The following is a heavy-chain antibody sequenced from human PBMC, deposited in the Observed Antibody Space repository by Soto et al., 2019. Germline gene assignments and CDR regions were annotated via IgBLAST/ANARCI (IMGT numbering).Heavy chain of an antibody. CDR1: GFSFSNFA. CDR3: AKDYASTWYWYFDP. D-gene: IGHD6-13*01. Sequence: GSLRLSCAASGFSFSNFAMSWVRQAPGTGLEWVSSISGSGDKTYYLDSVKGRFTISRDNSKNTLYLHMNSLGAEDTAVYFCAKDYASTWYWYFDPWGQGTLVTVSS. CDR2: ISGSGDKT. J-gene: IGHJ5*02. V-gene: IGHV3-23*01.